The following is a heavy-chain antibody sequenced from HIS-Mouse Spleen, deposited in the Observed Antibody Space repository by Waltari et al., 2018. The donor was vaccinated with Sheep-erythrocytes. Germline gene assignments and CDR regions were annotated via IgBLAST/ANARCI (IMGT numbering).Heavy chain of an antibody. D-gene: IGHD3-3*01. CDR2: INNGGST. V-gene: IGHV4-34*01. CDR3: ARGFKAYYDFWSGPPGDAFDI. CDR1: GGSFSGYY. Sequence: QVQLQQWGAGLLKPSETLSLTCAVYGGSFSGYYWSWIRQPPGKGLEWIGEINNGGSTNSNPSLKSQVTISVDTSKNQFSLKLSSVTAADTAVYYCARGFKAYYDFWSGPPGDAFDIWGQGTMVTVSS. J-gene: IGHJ3*02.